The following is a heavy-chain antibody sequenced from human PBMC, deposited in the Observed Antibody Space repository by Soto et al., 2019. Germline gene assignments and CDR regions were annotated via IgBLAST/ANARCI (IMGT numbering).Heavy chain of an antibody. Sequence: QVRLVESGGGLVKPGGSLRLSCAASGFTFSNYYMSWIRQARGKGLEWVSYISSRASTIFYADSVKGRFTISRDNVKNSLYLQMNSLRAEDTAVYYCASGTNGAFFVYWGQGILVAVSS. J-gene: IGHJ4*02. CDR2: ISSRASTI. D-gene: IGHD2-8*01. V-gene: IGHV3-11*01. CDR1: GFTFSNYY. CDR3: ASGTNGAFFVY.